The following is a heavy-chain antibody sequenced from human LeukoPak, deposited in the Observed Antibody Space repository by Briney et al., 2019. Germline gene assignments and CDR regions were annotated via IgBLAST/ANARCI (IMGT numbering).Heavy chain of an antibody. CDR2: ISGSGGST. CDR3: AKRRYYGSGKWGYFEY. J-gene: IGHJ4*02. V-gene: IGHV3-23*01. D-gene: IGHD3-10*01. CDR1: GFTFSSYA. Sequence: GGSLRHPCGPSGFTFSSYAMSWVRQAPGKGLEWVSGISGSGGSTYYADSVKGRLTISRDNSKNTLYLQMNSLRAEDTAVYYCAKRRYYGSGKWGYFEYWGQGTLVTVSS.